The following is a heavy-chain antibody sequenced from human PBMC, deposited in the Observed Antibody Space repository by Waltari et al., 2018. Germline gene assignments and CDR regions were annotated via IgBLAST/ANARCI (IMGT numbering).Heavy chain of an antibody. Sequence: EVQLVESGGGLVQPGGSLRLSCGASGFTFSRCWMSWVRQTPGKGLEWGANINYDGSQKYYVDSVKGRFTISRDNAKNSVYLQMNSLRVEDTAVYYCAKSRGFEYWGQGTLITVSS. CDR1: GFTFSRCW. CDR3: AKSRGFEY. J-gene: IGHJ4*02. CDR2: INYDGSQK. D-gene: IGHD2-2*01. V-gene: IGHV3-7*01.